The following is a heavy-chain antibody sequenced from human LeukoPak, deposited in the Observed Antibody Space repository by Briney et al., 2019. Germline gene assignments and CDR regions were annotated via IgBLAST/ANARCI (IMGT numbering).Heavy chain of an antibody. D-gene: IGHD6-19*01. V-gene: IGHV3-23*01. Sequence: GGSLRLSCAASGFTFSSYAMSWARQAPGKGLEWVSAISGSGGSTYYADSVKGRFTISRDNSKNTLYLQMNSLRAEDTAVYYCAKPQSSGWYFFDYWGQGTLVTVSS. CDR3: AKPQSSGWYFFDY. CDR2: ISGSGGST. CDR1: GFTFSSYA. J-gene: IGHJ4*02.